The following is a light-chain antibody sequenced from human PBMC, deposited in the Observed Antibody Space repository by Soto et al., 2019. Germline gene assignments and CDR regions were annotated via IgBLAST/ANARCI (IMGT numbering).Light chain of an antibody. J-gene: IGLJ1*01. Sequence: QSPLTQPASVSGSPGQSITISCPGTSSDVGGYNLVTWYQQHPGKAPKLMIYEGSKRPSGVSNRFSGSKSGNTACLTISGLQAEDEADYYCCSYAGSSTYVFGTGTKVTVL. V-gene: IGLV2-23*01. CDR2: EGS. CDR3: CSYAGSSTYV. CDR1: SSDVGGYNL.